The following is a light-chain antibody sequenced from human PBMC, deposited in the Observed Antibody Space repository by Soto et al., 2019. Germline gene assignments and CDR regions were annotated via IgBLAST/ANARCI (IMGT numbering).Light chain of an antibody. V-gene: IGKV3-20*01. CDR2: GAS. J-gene: IGKJ1*01. CDR3: QQYGSSPQT. Sequence: VMTQSPATLSVPPGERATLSCRASQSISNNLAWYQQKPGQAPRLLIYGASSRATGIPDRFSGSGSGTDFTLTISRLEPEDFAVYYCQQYGSSPQTFGQGTKVDIK. CDR1: QSISNN.